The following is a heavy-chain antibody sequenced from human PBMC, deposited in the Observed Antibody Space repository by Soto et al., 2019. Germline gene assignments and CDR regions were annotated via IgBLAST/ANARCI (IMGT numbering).Heavy chain of an antibody. CDR3: XXXXXXXYFDY. V-gene: IGHV1-3*01. Sequence: QVQLVQSGAEVKKPGASVKVSCKASGYTFTSYAMHWVRQAPGQRLEWMGWINAGNGNTKYSQKFQGRVTITRDTXXXXXXXXXXXXXXXXXXXXXXXXXXXXXYFDYWGQGTLVTVSS. CDR2: INAGNGNT. J-gene: IGHJ4*02. CDR1: GYTFTSYA.